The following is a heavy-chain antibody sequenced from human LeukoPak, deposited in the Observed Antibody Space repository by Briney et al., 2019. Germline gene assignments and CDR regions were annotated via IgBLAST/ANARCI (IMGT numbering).Heavy chain of an antibody. D-gene: IGHD3-9*01. Sequence: ASVKVSCKASGYTFTSYGISWVRQAPGQGLEWMGWISAYNGNTNYAQKLQGRVTMTTDTSTSTAYMELRSLRSDDTAVYYCARVDYDILTGLPSLSQGVFDYWGQGTLVTVSS. CDR2: ISAYNGNT. CDR1: GYTFTSYG. J-gene: IGHJ4*02. CDR3: ARVDYDILTGLPSLSQGVFDY. V-gene: IGHV1-18*01.